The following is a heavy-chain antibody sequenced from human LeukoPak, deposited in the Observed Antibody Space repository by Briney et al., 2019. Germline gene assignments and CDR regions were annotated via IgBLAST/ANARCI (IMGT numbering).Heavy chain of an antibody. J-gene: IGHJ4*02. V-gene: IGHV1-2*02. CDR3: ATEGAVAGVLDTDY. CDR2: INPNSGGT. D-gene: IGHD6-19*01. CDR1: GYTFTGYY. Sequence: ASVKVSCKASGYTFTGYYMHWVRQAPGQGLEWMGWINPNSGGTNYAQRFQGRVTMTRDTSISTAYMELSRLRSDDAAVYYCATEGAVAGVLDTDYWGQGTLVTVSS.